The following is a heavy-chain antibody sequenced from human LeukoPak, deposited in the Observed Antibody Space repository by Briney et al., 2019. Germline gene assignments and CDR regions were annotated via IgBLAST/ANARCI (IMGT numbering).Heavy chain of an antibody. V-gene: IGHV1-69*04. CDR2: IIPILGMA. CDR3: ARDYPVIVGATTDYFDY. Sequence: GASVKVSCKASGGTFINYAISWVRQAPGQGLEWMGRIIPILGMADYAQKFQGRLTITADKSTSTAYMELSSLRSEDTAVYYCARDYPVIVGATTDYFDYWGQGTLVTVSS. J-gene: IGHJ4*02. D-gene: IGHD1-26*01. CDR1: GGTFINYA.